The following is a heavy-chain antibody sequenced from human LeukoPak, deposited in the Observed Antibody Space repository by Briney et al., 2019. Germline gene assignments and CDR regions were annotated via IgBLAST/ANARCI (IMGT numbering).Heavy chain of an antibody. CDR3: ARDRYSSGWSYFDY. D-gene: IGHD6-19*01. Sequence: GGSLRLSCAASGFTFSSYGMHWVRQAPGKGLEWVAFIRYDGSNKYYADSVKGRFTISRDNSKNTLYLQMNSLRVEDTAVYYCARDRYSSGWSYFDYWGQGTLVTVSS. CDR2: IRYDGSNK. V-gene: IGHV3-30*02. CDR1: GFTFSSYG. J-gene: IGHJ4*02.